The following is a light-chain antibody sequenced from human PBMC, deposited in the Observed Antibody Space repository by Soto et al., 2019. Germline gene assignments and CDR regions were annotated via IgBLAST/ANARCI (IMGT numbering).Light chain of an antibody. CDR3: QQYGSSPFT. CDR2: GAS. V-gene: IGKV3-20*01. Sequence: EIVLTQSPGTLSLSPGERATFSCRASQSVRSGYLAWYQQKPGQAPRLLIYGASQRATGIPDRFSGGGSGKDFTLTISRLEPEDFAVYYCQQYGSSPFTFGQGTKLEIK. CDR1: QSVRSGY. J-gene: IGKJ2*01.